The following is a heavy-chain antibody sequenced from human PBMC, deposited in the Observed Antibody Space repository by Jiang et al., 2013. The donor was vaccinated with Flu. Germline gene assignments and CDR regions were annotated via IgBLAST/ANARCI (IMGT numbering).Heavy chain of an antibody. J-gene: IGHJ4*02. V-gene: IGHV3-21*04. CDR3: AKAPGAFFNSGPFDH. Sequence: VSSISSSSTDISFYYANSVKGRFTVSRDDAKDSLYLQMNSLKAEDTAFYYCAKAPGAFFNSGPFDHWGRGTLVTVSS. D-gene: IGHD4-23*01. CDR2: ISSSSTDI.